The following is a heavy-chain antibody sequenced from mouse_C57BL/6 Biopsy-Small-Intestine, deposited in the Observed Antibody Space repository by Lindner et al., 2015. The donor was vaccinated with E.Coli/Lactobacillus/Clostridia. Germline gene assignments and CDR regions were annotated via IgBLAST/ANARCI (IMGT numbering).Heavy chain of an antibody. CDR2: INPSGGTT. V-gene: IGHV1-64*01. J-gene: IGHJ1*01. Sequence: SVKVSCKASGYTFISYYIHWVRQAPGQGLEWMGVINPSGGTTTYSQKFQGRVSMTRDTSTSTVYMELSSLRSEDTAMYYCARLPDYGDYRGQKYFYGVDVWGQGTTVTVSS. CDR1: GYTFISYY. D-gene: IGHD2-13*01. CDR3: ARLPDYGDYRGQKYFYGVDV.